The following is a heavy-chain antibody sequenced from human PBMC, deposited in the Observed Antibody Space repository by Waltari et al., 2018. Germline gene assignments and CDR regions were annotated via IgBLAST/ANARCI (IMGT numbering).Heavy chain of an antibody. CDR2: ITHSGSS. D-gene: IGHD3-22*01. V-gene: IGHV4-39*07. CDR1: GASVSSRIHY. J-gene: IGHJ3*02. CDR3: ARALNYYDVPAFDI. Sequence: QLQLQESGPGLVKPSETLSLTCTVSGASVSSRIHYWGWIRQSPGKGLEWIGSITHSGSSYYNPSLRSRVTLLVDTSKNQFSLRVNSVTAADMAVYYCARALNYYDVPAFDIWGQGTMVTVSS.